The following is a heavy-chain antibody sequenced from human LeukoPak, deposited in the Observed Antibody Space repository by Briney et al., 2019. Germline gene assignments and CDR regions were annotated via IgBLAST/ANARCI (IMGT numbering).Heavy chain of an antibody. V-gene: IGHV3-21*01. Sequence: PGGSLRLSCAASGFTFSSYSMNWVRQAPGKGLEWVSSISSGSSYIYYADSVKGRFTISRDNAKNSLYLQMNSLRAEDTAVYYCARDSNTVGAFDIWGQGTMVTVSS. D-gene: IGHD4-17*01. CDR1: GFTFSSYS. J-gene: IGHJ3*02. CDR2: ISSGSSYI. CDR3: ARDSNTVGAFDI.